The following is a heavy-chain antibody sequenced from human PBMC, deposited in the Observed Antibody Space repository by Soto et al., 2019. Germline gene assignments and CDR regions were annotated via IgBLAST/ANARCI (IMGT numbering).Heavy chain of an antibody. V-gene: IGHV4-39*01. CDR2: IYYSGST. J-gene: IGHJ6*02. CDR3: ATSLCSSTSCSDSGWYYGMDV. D-gene: IGHD2-2*01. Sequence: SETLSLTCTVSGGSISSSSYYWGWIRQPPGKGLEWIGSIYYSGSTYYNPSLKSRVTISVDTSKNQFSLKLSSVTAADTAVYCCATSLCSSTSCSDSGWYYGMDVWAQGTTVTVSS. CDR1: GGSISSSSYY.